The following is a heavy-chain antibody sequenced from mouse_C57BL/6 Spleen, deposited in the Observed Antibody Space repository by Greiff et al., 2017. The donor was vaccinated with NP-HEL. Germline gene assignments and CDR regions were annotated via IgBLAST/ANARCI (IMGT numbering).Heavy chain of an antibody. CDR1: GFSLTSYG. CDR3: AAGDYGSRLAY. Sequence: VMLVESGPGLVAPSQSLSITCTVSGFSLTSYGVDWVRQSPGKGLEWLGVIWGVGSTNYNSALKSRLSISKDNSKSQVFLKMNSLQTDDTAMYYCAAGDYGSRLAYWGQGTLVTVSA. V-gene: IGHV2-6*01. CDR2: IWGVGST. J-gene: IGHJ3*01. D-gene: IGHD1-1*01.